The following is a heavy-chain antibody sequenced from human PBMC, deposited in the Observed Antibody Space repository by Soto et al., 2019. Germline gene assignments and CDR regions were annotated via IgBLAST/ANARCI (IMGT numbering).Heavy chain of an antibody. D-gene: IGHD3-10*01. J-gene: IGHJ5*02. V-gene: IGHV3-23*01. CDR2: ISGSGGST. CDR1: GFTFSSYA. Sequence: EVQLLESGGGLVQPGGSLRLSCAASGFTFSSYAMSWVRQAPGKGLEWVSAISGSGGSTYYADSVKGRFTICRDNTKNTLYLQMNSGRAEDTAVYYCAKDQHHGSVSMSYRLANRFGPWGQGALVTV. CDR3: AKDQHHGSVSMSYRLANRFGP.